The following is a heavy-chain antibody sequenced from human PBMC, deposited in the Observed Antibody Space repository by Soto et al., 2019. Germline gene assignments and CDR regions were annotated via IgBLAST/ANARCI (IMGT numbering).Heavy chain of an antibody. CDR2: LNPNSGNT. CDR1: GYTFTSYD. V-gene: IGHV1-8*01. J-gene: IGHJ6*02. Sequence: QVQLVQSGAEVKKPGASVKVSCKASGYTFTSYDINWVRQATGQGHEWMGWLNPNSGNTGYAQKFRGRVTMTSNTSISTAYMELSSLRSEDTAVYYCARERTGTSSMDVWGQGTTVTVSS. CDR3: ARERTGTSSMDV. D-gene: IGHD1-1*01.